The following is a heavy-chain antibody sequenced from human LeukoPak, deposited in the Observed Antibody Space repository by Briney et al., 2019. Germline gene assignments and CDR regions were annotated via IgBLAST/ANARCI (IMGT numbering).Heavy chain of an antibody. Sequence: GGSLRLSCAASGFTLSAFWMHWVRQAPWKGLEWVANRNRDGRANYYVDSVRGRFPISRDNAKISLFLQMNSLRAEDTAVYYCVGHNYWGQGTLVTVSS. CDR3: VGHNY. D-gene: IGHD3-16*01. V-gene: IGHV3-7*01. CDR2: RNRDGRAN. CDR1: GFTLSAFW. J-gene: IGHJ4*02.